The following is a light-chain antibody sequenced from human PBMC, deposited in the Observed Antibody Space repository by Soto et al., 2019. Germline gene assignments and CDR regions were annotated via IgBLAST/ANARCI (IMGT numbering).Light chain of an antibody. Sequence: EIVLSQSPGTLSLSPGERATLFCRASQSVSSSFLAWYQQRPGQAPRLLIYGVSSRATGIPDRFSGSGSGTDFTLTISCLQSEDFATYYCQQYYSYPLTFGQGTRLEI. J-gene: IGKJ5*01. CDR1: QSVSSSF. CDR3: QQYYSYPLT. V-gene: IGKV3-20*01. CDR2: GVS.